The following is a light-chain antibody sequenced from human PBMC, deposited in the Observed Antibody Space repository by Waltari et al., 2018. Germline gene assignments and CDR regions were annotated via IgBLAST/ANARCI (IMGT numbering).Light chain of an antibody. J-gene: IGLJ1*01. CDR1: ASNIGSNA. CDR3: ASGDGSLAAYV. V-gene: IGLV1-44*01. Sequence: QSVLTQPPSASGTPGPRVTLSCSGGASNIGSNAVNWYQHLPGAAPQLGLLNNSRRPSGIPDRVHGSTSGASASLAISGLHADDEADYYCASGDGSLAAYVFGCGTKVTV. CDR2: NNS.